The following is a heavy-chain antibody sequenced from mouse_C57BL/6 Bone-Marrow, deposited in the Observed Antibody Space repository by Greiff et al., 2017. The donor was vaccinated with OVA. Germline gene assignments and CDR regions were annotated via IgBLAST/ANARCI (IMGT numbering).Heavy chain of an antibody. D-gene: IGHD2-3*01. Sequence: EVKLMESGAELVKPGASVKLSCTASGFSIKDYYMHWVKQRTEQGLEWIGRIDPEDGVTKYAPKFQGKATITADTSSNTAYLQLSSLTSEDTAVYYCARDGYYVDYWGQGTTLTVSS. V-gene: IGHV14-2*01. CDR1: GFSIKDYY. CDR3: ARDGYYVDY. J-gene: IGHJ2*01. CDR2: IDPEDGVT.